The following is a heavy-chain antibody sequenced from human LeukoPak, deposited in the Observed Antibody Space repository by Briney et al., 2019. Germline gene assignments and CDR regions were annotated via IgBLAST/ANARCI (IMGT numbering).Heavy chain of an antibody. CDR3: AKDTGRAVASMDY. D-gene: IGHD6-19*01. CDR2: ISSSSSYI. V-gene: IGHV3-21*01. J-gene: IGHJ4*02. CDR1: GFTFSSYS. Sequence: GGSLRLSCAASGFTFSSYSMDWVRQAPGKGLEWVSSISSSSSYIYYADSVKGRFTISRDNAKNSLYLQMNSLRAEDTAVYYCAKDTGRAVASMDYWGQGTLVTVSS.